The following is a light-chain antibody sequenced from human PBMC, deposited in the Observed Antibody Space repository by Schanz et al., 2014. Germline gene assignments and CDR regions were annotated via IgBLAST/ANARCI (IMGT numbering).Light chain of an antibody. CDR2: EDS. Sequence: QSALTQPASVSGSPGQSITISCTGTSSDVGSHNLVSWYQQYPGRAPKLMIYEDSTRPSGVSNRFSGSKSGNTASLTISGLQAEDEADYCGCAYAGSGSVVFGGGTKLTVL. V-gene: IGLV2-23*01. J-gene: IGLJ2*01. CDR1: SSDVGSHNL. CDR3: CAYAGSGSVV.